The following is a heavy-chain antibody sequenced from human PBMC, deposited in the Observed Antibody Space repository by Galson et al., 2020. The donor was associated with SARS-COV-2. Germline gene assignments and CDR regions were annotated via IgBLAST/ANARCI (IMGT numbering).Heavy chain of an antibody. CDR1: GFTFSSYD. CDR2: IWYDGSNK. D-gene: IGHD2-21*02. J-gene: IGHJ4*02. CDR3: AIEGTYCGGDCYSGMDY. Sequence: GGSLRLSCAASGFTFSSYDMHWVRQAPGKGLEWVAVIWYDGSNKNYADSVKRGFTISRDNSKNTLYLQMNSLRAEDTAVYYCAIEGTYCGGDCYSGMDYWGQGTLVTVSS. V-gene: IGHV3-33*01.